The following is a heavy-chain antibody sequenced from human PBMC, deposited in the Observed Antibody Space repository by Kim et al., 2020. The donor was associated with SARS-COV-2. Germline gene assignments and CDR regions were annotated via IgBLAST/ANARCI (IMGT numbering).Heavy chain of an antibody. V-gene: IGHV4-59*13. CDR2: IYYSGST. J-gene: IGHJ6*02. D-gene: IGHD5-18*01. CDR3: ASVGYGAHLYYGMDV. Sequence: SETLSLTCTVSGGSISSYYWSWIRQPPGKGLEWIGYIYYSGSTNYNPSLKSRVTISVDTSKNQFSLKLSSVTAADTAVYYCASVGYGAHLYYGMDVWGQGTTVTVSS. CDR1: GGSISSYY.